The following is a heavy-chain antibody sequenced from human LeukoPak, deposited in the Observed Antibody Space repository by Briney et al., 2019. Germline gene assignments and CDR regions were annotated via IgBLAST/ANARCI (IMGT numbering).Heavy chain of an antibody. V-gene: IGHV1-8*01. J-gene: IGHJ3*02. CDR1: GYTFTSHD. CDR3: ARAGAVAGTYDAFDI. D-gene: IGHD6-19*01. CDR2: LNPSSGNT. Sequence: ASVKVSCKASGYTFTSHDINWVRQATGQGLEWMGWLNPSSGNTGYAQKFQGRVTMTRDTSMSTAYMELSGLRSEDTAVYYCARAGAVAGTYDAFDIWGQGTMVTVSS.